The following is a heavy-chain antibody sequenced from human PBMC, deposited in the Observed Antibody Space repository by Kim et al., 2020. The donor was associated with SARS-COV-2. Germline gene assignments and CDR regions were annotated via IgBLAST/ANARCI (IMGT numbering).Heavy chain of an antibody. CDR1: GYSFISND. CDR2: ISVYNGKT. D-gene: IGHD1-26*01. CDR3: ARGGDYYDAFDV. V-gene: IGHV1-18*04. J-gene: IGHJ6*02. Sequence: ASVKVSCKSSGYSFISNDVTWVRQAPGQGLEWMGWISVYNGKTKYAQTVQGRITMTTDTSTSTAYMELRSLRSDDTAVYYCARGGDYYDAFDVWGQGTTVTVSS.